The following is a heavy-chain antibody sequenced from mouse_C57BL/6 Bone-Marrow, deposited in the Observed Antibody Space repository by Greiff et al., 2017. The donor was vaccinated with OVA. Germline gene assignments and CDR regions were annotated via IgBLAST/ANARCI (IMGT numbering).Heavy chain of an antibody. Sequence: ESGPGLVEPSQSLSLTCSVTGYSITSGYYWNWIRQFPGNKLEWMGYISYDGSNNYNPSLKNRISITRDTSKNQFFLKLNSVTTEDTATYYCARGNRGFAYWGQGTLVTVSA. CDR2: ISYDGSN. V-gene: IGHV3-6*01. J-gene: IGHJ3*01. CDR1: GYSITSGYY. CDR3: ARGNRGFAY. D-gene: IGHD5-2*01.